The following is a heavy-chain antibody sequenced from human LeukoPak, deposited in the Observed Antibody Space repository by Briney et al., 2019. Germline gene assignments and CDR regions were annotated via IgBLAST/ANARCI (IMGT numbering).Heavy chain of an antibody. CDR1: GGSISSGDYY. CDR3: ARTRYYDFWSGYSDY. J-gene: IGHJ4*02. CDR2: IYYSGST. Sequence: SQTLSLTCTVSGGSISSGDYYWSWIRQHPGTGLECIGYIYYSGSTYYNPSLKSRVDISVDTSKNQFSLKLSSVTAADTAVYYCARTRYYDFWSGYSDYWGQGTLVTVSS. V-gene: IGHV4-30-4*08. D-gene: IGHD3-3*01.